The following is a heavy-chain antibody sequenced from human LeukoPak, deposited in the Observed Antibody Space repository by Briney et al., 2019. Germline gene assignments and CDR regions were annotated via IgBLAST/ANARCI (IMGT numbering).Heavy chain of an antibody. CDR1: GFTFDDYG. Sequence: GGSLRLSCAASGFTFDDYGMSWVRQAPGKGLEWVSAINWNGATKGYADSVKGRSTISRDYSKNTLYLQMNSLRAEDTAVYYCARVSITYWYFDLWGRGTLVTVSS. D-gene: IGHD3-16*02. V-gene: IGHV3-20*04. CDR3: ARVSITYWYFDL. CDR2: INWNGATK. J-gene: IGHJ2*01.